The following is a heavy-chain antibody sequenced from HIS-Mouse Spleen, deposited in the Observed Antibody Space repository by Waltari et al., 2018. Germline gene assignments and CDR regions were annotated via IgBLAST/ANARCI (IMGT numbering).Heavy chain of an antibody. V-gene: IGHV1-8*01. CDR2: MNQNSGNT. J-gene: IGHJ4*02. D-gene: IGHD4-4*01. Sequence: QVQLVQSGAEVKKPGASVKVSCKASGYTFTSYDLNWVRQATGQGLEWMGWMNQNSGNTGYEQKFQGRVTMTRNTSISTAYMELSSLRSEDTAVYYCARGHDYSNYFDYWGQGTLVTVSS. CDR1: GYTFTSYD. CDR3: ARGHDYSNYFDY.